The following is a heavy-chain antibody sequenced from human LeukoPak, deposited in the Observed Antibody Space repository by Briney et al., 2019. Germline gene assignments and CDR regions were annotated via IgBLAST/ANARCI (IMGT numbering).Heavy chain of an antibody. Sequence: DPSETLSLTCAVYGGSFSGYYWSWIRQPPGKGLEWIGEINHSGSTNYNPSLKSRVTISVDTSKNQFSLKLSSVTAADTAVYYCARLVGYSYGPYYYDSSGPDHWGQGTLVTVSS. CDR1: GGSFSGYY. J-gene: IGHJ4*02. V-gene: IGHV4-34*01. D-gene: IGHD3-22*01. CDR2: INHSGST. CDR3: ARLVGYSYGPYYYDSSGPDH.